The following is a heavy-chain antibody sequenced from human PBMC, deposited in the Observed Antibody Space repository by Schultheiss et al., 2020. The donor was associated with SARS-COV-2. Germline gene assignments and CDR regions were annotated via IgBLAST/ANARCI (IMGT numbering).Heavy chain of an antibody. Sequence: GESLKISCAASGFTFSSYGMHWVRQAPGKGLEWVAVISYDGSNKYYADSVKGRFTISRDNSKNTLYLQMNSLRAEDTAVYYCAKGARGMDVWGQGTTVTVSS. CDR2: ISYDGSNK. CDR1: GFTFSSYG. J-gene: IGHJ6*02. D-gene: IGHD6-6*01. V-gene: IGHV3-30*18. CDR3: AKGARGMDV.